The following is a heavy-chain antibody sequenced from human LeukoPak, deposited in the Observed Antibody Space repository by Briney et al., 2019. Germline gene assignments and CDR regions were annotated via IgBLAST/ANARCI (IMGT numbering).Heavy chain of an antibody. CDR3: AKRTMSAFDS. CDR1: GFTFRTYA. Sequence: GGSLRLSCTASGFTFRTYAMSWVRQAPGKGLEWLSGISGSGNGTYYADSVKGRFIISRDNSKNMVYLQMNSLTVEDAATYYCAKRTMSAFDSWGQGTLLIVSS. CDR2: ISGSGNGT. J-gene: IGHJ4*02. V-gene: IGHV3-23*01.